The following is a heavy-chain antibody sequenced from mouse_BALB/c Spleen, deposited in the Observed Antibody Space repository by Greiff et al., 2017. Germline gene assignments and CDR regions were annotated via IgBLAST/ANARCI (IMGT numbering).Heavy chain of an antibody. V-gene: IGHV1-37*01. CDR1: GYSFTGYF. CDR3: GRGKDYGNPYYYAMDY. J-gene: IGHJ4*01. CDR2: INPYNGDT. D-gene: IGHD2-1*01. Sequence: EVKLVESGPELVKPGASVKISCKASGYSFTGYFMNWVKQSHGKSLEWIGRINPYNGDTFYNQKFKGKATLTVDKSSSTAHMELLSLTSEDSAVYYCGRGKDYGNPYYYAMDYWGQGTSVTVSS.